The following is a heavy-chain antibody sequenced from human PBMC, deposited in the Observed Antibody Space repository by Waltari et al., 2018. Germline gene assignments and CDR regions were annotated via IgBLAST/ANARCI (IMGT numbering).Heavy chain of an antibody. CDR3: ARNGYYCIDF. J-gene: IGHJ4*02. D-gene: IGHD3-22*01. Sequence: QVQLQESGPGLVEPSGTLSLTCAVSGGYISSHNWWSWVRQPPGKGLEWIAEIHHTGNPNYTPSLKSRVTISVDTSKNQFSLKLTSLTAADTAIYYCARNGYYCIDFWGQGTLVTVSS. CDR1: GGYISSHNW. V-gene: IGHV4-4*02. CDR2: IHHTGNP.